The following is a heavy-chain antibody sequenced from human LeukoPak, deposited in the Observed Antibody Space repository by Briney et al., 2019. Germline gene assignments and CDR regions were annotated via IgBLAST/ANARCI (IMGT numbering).Heavy chain of an antibody. V-gene: IGHV4-4*07. CDR2: VYISGST. J-gene: IGHJ1*01. CDR1: GGSISSYY. CDR3: AGPSGSASDTEYFQN. D-gene: IGHD6-13*01. Sequence: SETLSLTCTVSGGSISSYYWSWIRQPAGKGLERIGRVYISGSTNYNPSLAGRATVSIDTSKNQFSLKLSSVTAADTAVYYCAGPSGSASDTEYFQNWGQGTLVTVSS.